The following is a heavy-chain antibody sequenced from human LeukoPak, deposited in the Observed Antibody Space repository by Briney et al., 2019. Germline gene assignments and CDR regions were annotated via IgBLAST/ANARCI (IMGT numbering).Heavy chain of an antibody. CDR3: ARGGSRQYNF. J-gene: IGHJ4*02. CDR1: GFTFSCCW. Sequence: GGSLRLSCAASGFTFSCCWMSWVRQAPGKGLEWVANIRHDGSEKYYVDSVKGRFTISRDNAKDSLYLQMNSLRVEDTAVYYCARGGSRQYNFWGQGTLVTVSS. D-gene: IGHD5-18*01. CDR2: IRHDGSEK. V-gene: IGHV3-7*01.